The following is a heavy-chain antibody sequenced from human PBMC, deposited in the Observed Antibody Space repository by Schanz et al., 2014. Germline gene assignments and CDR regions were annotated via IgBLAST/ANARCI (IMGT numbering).Heavy chain of an antibody. J-gene: IGHJ4*02. V-gene: IGHV3-48*01. CDR1: GFGFSSYS. Sequence: EVQLVESGGGLVEPGGSLRLSCAASGFGFSSYSMNWVRQAPGKGLEWVSYISGSSRTIYYADSMKGRFTVSRDNAENALYLQMNSLRAEDTGLYFCARGGSSSDYHLAHWGQGTLVTVSS. CDR2: ISGSSRTI. CDR3: ARGGSSSDYHLAH. D-gene: IGHD3-22*01.